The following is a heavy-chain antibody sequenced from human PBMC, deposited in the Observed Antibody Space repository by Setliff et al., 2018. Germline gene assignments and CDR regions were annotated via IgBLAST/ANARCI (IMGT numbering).Heavy chain of an antibody. CDR3: AREGVDTRSSTDYRYYMDV. D-gene: IGHD5-18*01. CDR2: IWFDGSKE. V-gene: IGHV3-33*01. CDR1: GFTFNTFA. Sequence: GGSLRLSCAASGFTFNTFAMHWVRQAPGTGLEWLALIWFDGSKEYYADSVKGRFSISRDNSKNTAYLEMNSLRVEDTAVYYCAREGVDTRSSTDYRYYMDVWGKGTTVTVSS. J-gene: IGHJ6*03.